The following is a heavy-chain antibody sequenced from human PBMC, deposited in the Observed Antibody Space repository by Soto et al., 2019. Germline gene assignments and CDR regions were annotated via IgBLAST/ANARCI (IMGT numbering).Heavy chain of an antibody. CDR3: ARAPPRYYGSGSYYFDY. Sequence: QVQLQQWGAGLLKPSETLSLTCAVYGGSFSGYYWSWIRQPPGKGLEWIGEINHSGSTNYNPSLKSRVTTSVDTAKNQFSLKLSSVTAADTAVYYCARAPPRYYGSGSYYFDYWGQGTLVTVSS. CDR2: INHSGST. J-gene: IGHJ4*02. V-gene: IGHV4-34*01. CDR1: GGSFSGYY. D-gene: IGHD3-10*01.